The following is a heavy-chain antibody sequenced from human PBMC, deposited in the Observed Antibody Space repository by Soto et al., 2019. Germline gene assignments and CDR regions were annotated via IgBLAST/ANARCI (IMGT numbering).Heavy chain of an antibody. J-gene: IGHJ5*02. V-gene: IGHV4-59*01. Sequence: SETLSLTCTVSGGSISSYYCSWIRQPPGKGLEWIGYIYYSGSTNYNPSLKSRVTISVDTSKNQFSLKLSSVTAADTAVYYCARLVVRYNWFDPWGQGTLVTVSS. CDR1: GGSISSYY. CDR2: IYYSGST. D-gene: IGHD2-15*01. CDR3: ARLVVRYNWFDP.